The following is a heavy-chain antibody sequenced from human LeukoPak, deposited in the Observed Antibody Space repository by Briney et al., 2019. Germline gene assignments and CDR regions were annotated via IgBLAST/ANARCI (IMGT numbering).Heavy chain of an antibody. D-gene: IGHD2-15*01. V-gene: IGHV3-74*01. Sequence: GGSLRLSCAASGFTFSRYWMHWVRQAPGKGLVWVSRINTDGSTTSYADSVKGRFTICRDNAKNTLYLQMNSLRAEDTAVYFCARAVGYCSGDSCYYYFDYWGQGTLVTVSS. J-gene: IGHJ4*02. CDR3: ARAVGYCSGDSCYYYFDY. CDR2: INTDGSTT. CDR1: GFTFSRYW.